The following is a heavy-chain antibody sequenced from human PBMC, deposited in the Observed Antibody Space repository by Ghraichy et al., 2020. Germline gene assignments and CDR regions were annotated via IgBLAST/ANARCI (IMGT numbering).Heavy chain of an antibody. Sequence: SETLSLTCAVYGGSFSGYYWSWIRQPPGKGLEWIGEINHSGSTNYKPSLKSRVTISVDTSKNQFSLKLSSVTAADTAVYYCAREPVAGTTGWYCDLWGRGTLVTVSS. J-gene: IGHJ2*01. CDR2: INHSGST. CDR1: GGSFSGYY. D-gene: IGHD6-19*01. V-gene: IGHV4-34*01. CDR3: AREPVAGTTGWYCDL.